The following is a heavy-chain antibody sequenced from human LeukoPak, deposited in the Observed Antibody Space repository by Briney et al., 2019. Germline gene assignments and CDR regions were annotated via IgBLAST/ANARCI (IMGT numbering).Heavy chain of an antibody. CDR3: ARESLTMERGYSYGYFNY. V-gene: IGHV6-1*01. Sequence: SQTLSLTCAISGDSVSSNSAAWNWIRQSPSRGLEWLGRTYYRSKWYNDYAVSVKSRITINPDTSKNQFSLQLNSVTPEDTAVYYCARESLTMERGYSYGYFNYWGQGTLVTVSS. CDR2: TYYRSKWYN. D-gene: IGHD5-18*01. J-gene: IGHJ4*02. CDR1: GDSVSSNSAA.